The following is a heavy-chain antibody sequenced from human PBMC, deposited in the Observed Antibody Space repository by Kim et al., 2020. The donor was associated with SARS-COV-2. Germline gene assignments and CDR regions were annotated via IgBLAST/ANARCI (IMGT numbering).Heavy chain of an antibody. J-gene: IGHJ1*01. CDR2: INHSGST. V-gene: IGHV4-34*01. CDR3: ARGALYPTYFQH. CDR1: GGSFSGYY. Sequence: SETPSLTCAVYGGSFSGYYWSWIRQPPGKGLEWIGEINHSGSTNYNPSLKSRVTISVDTSKNQFSLKLSSVTAADTAVYYCARGALYPTYFQHWGQGTLV. D-gene: IGHD2-2*02.